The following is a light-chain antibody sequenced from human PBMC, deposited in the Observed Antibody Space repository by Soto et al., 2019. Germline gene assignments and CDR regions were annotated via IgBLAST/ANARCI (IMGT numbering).Light chain of an antibody. V-gene: IGKV1D-12*01. J-gene: IGKJ2*01. Sequence: DIQMTQSPSSVSASVGDRVTITCRASQDISSWLAWYQQKPGKAPNLLIYAASSLQSGVPPRFSGSGSGTDFTLTISSLQPEDFATYYCHQANSFPYTFGQGTKLAIK. CDR1: QDISSW. CDR3: HQANSFPYT. CDR2: AAS.